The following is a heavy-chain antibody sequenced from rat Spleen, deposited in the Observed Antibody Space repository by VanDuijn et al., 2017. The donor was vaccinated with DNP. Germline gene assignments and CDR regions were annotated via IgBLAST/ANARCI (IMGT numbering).Heavy chain of an antibody. J-gene: IGHJ3*01. CDR1: GFTFSDYA. V-gene: IGHV5-17*01. CDR3: TRQRLNWFSY. CDR2: IIYNSGST. Sequence: EVQLVESGGGLVQPGNSLNLSCAASGFTFSDYAMAWVRQSPKKGLEWVATIIYNSGSTFYRDSVKGRFSVSRDNAKSTLFLQMASLRSEDTATYYCTRQRLNWFSYLGQGTLVTVSS.